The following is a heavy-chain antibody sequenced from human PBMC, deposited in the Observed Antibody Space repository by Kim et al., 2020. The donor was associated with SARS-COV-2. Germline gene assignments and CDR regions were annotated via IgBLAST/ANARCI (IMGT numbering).Heavy chain of an antibody. D-gene: IGHD1-1*01. CDR1: GYTFTDYY. Sequence: ASVKVSCRASGYTFTDYYIHWVRQAPGQGLEWMGWMNPKNGDTHFAQKFQVWVTLARDTSMTTVYMALSSLKSDDTAIYYCAREVNHSGTGGFDFWGQGTLVSVSS. CDR3: AREVNHSGTGGFDF. V-gene: IGHV1-2*04. CDR2: MNPKNGDT. J-gene: IGHJ4*02.